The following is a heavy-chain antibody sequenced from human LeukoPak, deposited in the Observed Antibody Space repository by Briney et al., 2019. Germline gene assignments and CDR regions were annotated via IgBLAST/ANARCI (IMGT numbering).Heavy chain of an antibody. Sequence: PSETLSLTCTVSGGSISTYYWSWIRQPPGKGLEWIGYIYYSGSTNYNPSLKSRVTISVDTSKNQFSLKLSSVTAADTAVYYCARVVVVTPIPTYFDYWGQGTLVTVSS. D-gene: IGHD2-21*02. CDR2: IYYSGST. CDR1: GGSISTYY. J-gene: IGHJ4*02. V-gene: IGHV4-59*01. CDR3: ARVVVVTPIPTYFDY.